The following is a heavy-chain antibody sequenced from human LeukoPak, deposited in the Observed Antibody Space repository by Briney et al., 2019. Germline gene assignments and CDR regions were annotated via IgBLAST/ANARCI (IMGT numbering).Heavy chain of an antibody. Sequence: ASVKASCKASGYTFTGYYMHWVRQAPGQGLEWMGWINPNSGGTNYAQKFQGRVTMTRDTSISTAYMELSRLRSDDTAVYYCARDLGYCSGGSCLFYFDYWGQGTLVTVSS. V-gene: IGHV1-2*02. CDR1: GYTFTGYY. CDR2: INPNSGGT. CDR3: ARDLGYCSGGSCLFYFDY. J-gene: IGHJ4*02. D-gene: IGHD2-15*01.